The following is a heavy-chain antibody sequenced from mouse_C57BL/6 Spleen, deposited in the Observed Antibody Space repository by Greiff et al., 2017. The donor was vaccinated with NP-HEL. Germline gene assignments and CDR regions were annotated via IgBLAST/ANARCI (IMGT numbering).Heavy chain of an antibody. CDR3: ARHTHSIYDGYYGAFAY. V-gene: IGHV5-2*01. CDR1: EYEFPSYD. J-gene: IGHJ3*01. D-gene: IGHD2-3*01. Sequence: EVKLVESGGGLVQPGESLKLSCESNEYEFPSYDMSWVRKTPEKRLELVAAINSDGGSTYYPDTMERRFIISRDNTKKTLYLQMSSLRSEDTALYYCARHTHSIYDGYYGAFAYWGQGTLVTVSA. CDR2: INSDGGST.